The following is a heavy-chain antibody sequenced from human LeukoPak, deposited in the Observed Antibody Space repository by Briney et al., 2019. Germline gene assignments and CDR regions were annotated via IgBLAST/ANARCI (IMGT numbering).Heavy chain of an antibody. Sequence: GASVKVSCKASGYTFTGYYMHWVRQAPGQGLEWMGWINPNSGGTNYAQKFQGRVTMARDTSISTAYMELSRLRSDDTAVYYCARDYDRSGYYGVWYYYGMDVWGQGTTVTVSS. CDR1: GYTFTGYY. V-gene: IGHV1-2*02. D-gene: IGHD3-22*01. J-gene: IGHJ6*02. CDR2: INPNSGGT. CDR3: ARDYDRSGYYGVWYYYGMDV.